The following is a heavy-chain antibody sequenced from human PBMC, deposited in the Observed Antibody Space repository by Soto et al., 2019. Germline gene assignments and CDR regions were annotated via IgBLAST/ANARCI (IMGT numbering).Heavy chain of an antibody. CDR1: GGTFSSYA. CDR3: ASGYYDSSGYSERYYEHHYRMDF. D-gene: IGHD3-22*01. V-gene: IGHV1-69*13. CDR2: IIPIFGTA. J-gene: IGHJ6*01. Sequence: GASVMLSCKASGGTFSSYAISWVRQAPGQGLEWMGGIIPIFGTANYAQKFQGRVTITADESTSTAYMELSSLRSEDTAVYYCASGYYDSSGYSERYYEHHYRMDF.